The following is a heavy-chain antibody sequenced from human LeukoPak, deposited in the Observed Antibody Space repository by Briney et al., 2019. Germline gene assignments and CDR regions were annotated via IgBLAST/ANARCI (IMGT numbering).Heavy chain of an antibody. D-gene: IGHD4-17*01. J-gene: IGHJ4*02. CDR3: ATEGGWGPTDYGDNVY. Sequence: SETLSLTCAVYGGSFSGYYWSWIRQPPGKGLEWIGEINHSGSTNYNPSLKSRVTISVDTSKNQFSLKLSSVTAADTAVYYCATEGGWGPTDYGDNVYWGQGTLVTVSS. CDR2: INHSGST. CDR1: GGSFSGYY. V-gene: IGHV4-34*01.